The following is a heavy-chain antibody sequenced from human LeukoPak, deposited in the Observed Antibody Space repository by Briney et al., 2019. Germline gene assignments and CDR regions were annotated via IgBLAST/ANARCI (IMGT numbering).Heavy chain of an antibody. CDR2: IYYSGST. CDR1: GGSISSYY. CDR3: ARLRQQRVFDY. V-gene: IGHV4-59*08. Sequence: NTSETLSLTCTVSGGSISSYYWSWIRQPPGKGLEWIGYIYYSGSTNYNPSLKSRVTISVDTSKNQFSLKLSSVTAADTAVYYCARLRQQRVFDYWGQGTLVTVSS. D-gene: IGHD6-13*01. J-gene: IGHJ4*02.